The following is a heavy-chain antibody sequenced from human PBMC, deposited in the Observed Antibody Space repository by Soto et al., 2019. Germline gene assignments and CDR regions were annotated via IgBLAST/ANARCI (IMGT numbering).Heavy chain of an antibody. V-gene: IGHV4-59*01. CDR2: LHYSGSA. Sequence: SETLSLTCTVSCASMSDYYGSWIRQSPGKGLEHIGYLHYSGSANYNPSFTSGVTISMDTSKNQFSLKLTSVIAADTAIYYCERSGHTFAGVVWGQGILVTVCS. D-gene: IGHD3-16*01. CDR3: ERSGHTFAGVV. CDR1: CASMSDYY. J-gene: IGHJ4*02.